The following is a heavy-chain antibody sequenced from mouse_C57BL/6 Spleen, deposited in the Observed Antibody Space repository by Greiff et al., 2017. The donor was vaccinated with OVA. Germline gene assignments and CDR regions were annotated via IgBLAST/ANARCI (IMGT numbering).Heavy chain of an antibody. V-gene: IGHV1-76*01. Sequence: VQLQQSGAELVRPGASVKLSCKASGYTFTDYYINWVKQRPGQGLEWIARIYPGSGNTYYNEKFKGKATLTAEKSSSTAYMQLSSLTSEDSAVYFCARGNYEGIYFDYWGQGTTLTVSS. D-gene: IGHD1-1*01. CDR2: IYPGSGNT. J-gene: IGHJ2*01. CDR1: GYTFTDYY. CDR3: ARGNYEGIYFDY.